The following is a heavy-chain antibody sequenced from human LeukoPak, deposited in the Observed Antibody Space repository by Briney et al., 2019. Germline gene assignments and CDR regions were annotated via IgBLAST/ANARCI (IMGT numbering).Heavy chain of an antibody. Sequence: SETLSLTCTVSGGSISSSSYYWGWIRQPPGKGLEWIGSIYYSGSTYYNPSLKSRVTISVDTSKNQFFLKLSSVTAADTAVYYCATSRQLLDNWFDPWGQGTLVTVSS. CDR1: GGSISSSSYY. CDR2: IYYSGST. J-gene: IGHJ5*02. D-gene: IGHD2-2*01. CDR3: ATSRQLLDNWFDP. V-gene: IGHV4-39*01.